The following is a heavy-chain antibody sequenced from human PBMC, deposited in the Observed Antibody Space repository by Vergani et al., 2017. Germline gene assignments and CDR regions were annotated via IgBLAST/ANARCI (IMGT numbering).Heavy chain of an antibody. V-gene: IGHV1-8*02. CDR2: MNPNSGNT. D-gene: IGHD3-3*01. J-gene: IGHJ4*02. CDR3: ARGQRSGRGFDY. CDR1: GYTFTSYY. Sequence: QVQLVQSGAEVKKPGASVKVSCKASGYTFTSYYMHWVRQATGQGLEWMGWMNPNSGNTGYAQKFQGRVTMTRNTSISTAYMELSSLRSEDTAVYYCARGQRSGRGFDYWGQGTLVTVSS.